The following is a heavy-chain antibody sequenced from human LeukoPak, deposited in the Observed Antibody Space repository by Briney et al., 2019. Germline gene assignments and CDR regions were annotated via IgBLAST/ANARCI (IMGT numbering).Heavy chain of an antibody. CDR3: ARDMMKGDY. V-gene: IGHV3-48*04. D-gene: IGHD3-16*01. Sequence: GGSLRLSCAASRFTFSSHALSWVRQAPGKGLEWVSYISSSSSTIYYADSVKGRFTISRDNAKNSLYLQMNSLRAEDTAVYYCARDMMKGDYWGQGTLVTVSS. CDR1: RFTFSSHA. J-gene: IGHJ4*02. CDR2: ISSSSSTI.